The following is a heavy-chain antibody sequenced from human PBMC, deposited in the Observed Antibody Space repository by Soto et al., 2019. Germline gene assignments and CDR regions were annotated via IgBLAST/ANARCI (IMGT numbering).Heavy chain of an antibody. J-gene: IGHJ5*01. Sequence: SETLSLTCAVYGGSFSGVYWSWIRQPPGKGLEWIGEINHSGSANYNPSLKSRVTISVDTSKNQFSLKLSSVTAADTAVYYCARGLHSSKFDPWGQGTLVTVSS. V-gene: IGHV4-34*01. CDR2: INHSGSA. D-gene: IGHD2-15*01. CDR1: GGSFSGVY. CDR3: ARGLHSSKFDP.